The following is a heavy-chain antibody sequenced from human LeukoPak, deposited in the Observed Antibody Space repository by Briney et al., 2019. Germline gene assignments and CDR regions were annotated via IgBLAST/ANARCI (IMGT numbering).Heavy chain of an antibody. CDR3: ARSTSWYADY. V-gene: IGHV3-48*01. D-gene: IGHD6-13*01. J-gene: IGHJ4*02. CDR1: GFTFRVYS. CDR2: ITGSSSTI. Sequence: PGGSPRLSCAASGFTFRVYSMNWVRQAPGKGLEWVSYITGSSSTIYYADSVRGRFTISRDNAKNSLYLQMNSLRAEDTAVYYCARSTSWYADYWGQGTLVTVSS.